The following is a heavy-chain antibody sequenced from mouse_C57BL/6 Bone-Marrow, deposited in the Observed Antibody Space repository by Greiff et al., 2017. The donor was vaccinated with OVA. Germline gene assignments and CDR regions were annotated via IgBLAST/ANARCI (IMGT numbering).Heavy chain of an antibody. D-gene: IGHD2-3*01. CDR3: ARGGDGYSFAY. CDR1: GYTFPSYW. CDR2: IDPSDRYT. V-gene: IGHV1-50*01. J-gene: IGHJ3*01. Sequence: QVQLKQPGAELVKPGASVKLSCKASGYTFPSYWMQWVKQRPGPGLEWIGEIDPSDRYTNYNQKFKGKATLTVDTSSSTAYMQLSSLTSEDSAVYYCARGGDGYSFAYWGQGTLVTGSA.